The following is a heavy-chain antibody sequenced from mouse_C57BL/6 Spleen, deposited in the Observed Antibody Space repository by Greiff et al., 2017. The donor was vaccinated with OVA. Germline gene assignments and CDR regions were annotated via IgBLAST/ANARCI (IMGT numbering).Heavy chain of an antibody. Sequence: EVQGVESGGGLVKPGGSLKLSCAASGFTFSSYAMSWVRQTPEKRLEWVATISDGGSYTYYPDNVKGRFTIARDNAKNNLYLQMSHLKSEDTAMYYCARGGIYYDYGDYWGQGTTLTVSS. V-gene: IGHV5-4*01. CDR3: ARGGIYYDYGDY. D-gene: IGHD2-4*01. J-gene: IGHJ2*01. CDR2: ISDGGSYT. CDR1: GFTFSSYA.